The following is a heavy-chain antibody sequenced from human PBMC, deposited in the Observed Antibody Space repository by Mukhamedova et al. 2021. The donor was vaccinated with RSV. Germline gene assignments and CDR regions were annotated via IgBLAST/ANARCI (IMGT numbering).Heavy chain of an antibody. CDR3: AKDLGGPDFDY. J-gene: IGHJ4*02. Sequence: GIINPSNGRSTYAPRFQGRVTLTRDTSTSTVYMELSSLRSDDTAVYYCAKDLGGPDFDYWGQGTLVTVSS. V-gene: IGHV1-46*01. CDR2: INPSNGRS. D-gene: IGHD3-16*01.